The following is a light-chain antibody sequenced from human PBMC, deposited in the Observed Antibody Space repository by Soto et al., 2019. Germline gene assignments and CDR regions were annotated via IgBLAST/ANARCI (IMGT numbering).Light chain of an antibody. V-gene: IGKV3-15*01. J-gene: IGKJ1*01. CDR3: QQYSNWRWT. Sequence: EIVMTQSPATLSMSPGEIATLSCSASQSVSSNLAWYQQKPGQAPRLLIYGVSTRDTGIPARFSGSGSGTEFTLTISSLPSEDFAVYYFQQYSNWRWTFGQGTKVEIK. CDR2: GVS. CDR1: QSVSSN.